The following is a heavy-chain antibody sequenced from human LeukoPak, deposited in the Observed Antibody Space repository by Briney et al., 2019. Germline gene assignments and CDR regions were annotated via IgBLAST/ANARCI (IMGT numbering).Heavy chain of an antibody. J-gene: IGHJ4*02. V-gene: IGHV4-39*07. CDR2: TYYSGST. D-gene: IGHD4-17*01. Sequence: SETLSLTCTVSGGSISSSSYYWGWIRQPPGKGLEWIGSTYYSGSTYYNPALKSRLTISVDKSKNHFSLKLTSVTAADTAVYYCARGNHDYGDYMDYWGQGTLVTVSS. CDR3: ARGNHDYGDYMDY. CDR1: GGSISSSSYY.